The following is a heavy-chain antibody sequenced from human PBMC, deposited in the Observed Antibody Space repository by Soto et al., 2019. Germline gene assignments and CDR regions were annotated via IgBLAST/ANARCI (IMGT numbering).Heavy chain of an antibody. CDR1: VFTFSSYW. D-gene: IGHD3-22*01. CDR2: INSDGSST. J-gene: IGHJ4*02. V-gene: IGHV3-74*01. Sequence: PGGSLRLSCAASVFTFSSYWMHWVRQAPGKGLVWVSRINSDGSSTSYADSVKGRFTISRDNAKNTLYLQMNSLRAEDTAVYYCARARIYYYDSSGYPGSRFDYWGQGTLVTVSS. CDR3: ARARIYYYDSSGYPGSRFDY.